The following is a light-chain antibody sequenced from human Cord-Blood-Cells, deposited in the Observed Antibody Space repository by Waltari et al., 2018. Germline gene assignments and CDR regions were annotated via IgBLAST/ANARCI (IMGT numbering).Light chain of an antibody. J-gene: IGLJ1*01. CDR1: ALPKQY. CDR3: QSADSSGTYV. V-gene: IGLV3-25*03. CDR2: KDS. Sequence: SYELTQPPSVSVSPGQTARITCSGDALPKQYAYWYQQKPGQAPVLVIYKDSERPSGVPGRFSCSSSGTTVTLTISGVQAEDEADYYCQSADSSGTYVFGTGTKVTVL.